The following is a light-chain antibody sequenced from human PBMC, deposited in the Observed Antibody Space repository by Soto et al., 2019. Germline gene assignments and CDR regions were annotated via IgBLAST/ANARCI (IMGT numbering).Light chain of an antibody. CDR2: DVN. J-gene: IGLJ2*01. V-gene: IGLV2-14*03. Sequence: QPVLTQPASVSGSPGQSITISCTGTRSDIGAYNFVSWYQQHPGEVPKLILYDVNVRPSGVSNRFSGSKSGNTASLTISGLQAEDEADYYSPSWTPRATMIFGGGTKLP. CDR1: RSDIGAYNF. CDR3: PSWTPRATMI.